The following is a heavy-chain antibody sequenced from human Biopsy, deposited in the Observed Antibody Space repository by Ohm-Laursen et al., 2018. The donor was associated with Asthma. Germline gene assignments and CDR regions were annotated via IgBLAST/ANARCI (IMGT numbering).Heavy chain of an antibody. CDR1: SGSISRGGYD. D-gene: IGHD3-9*01. J-gene: IGHJ6*02. V-gene: IGHV4-31*03. CDR3: ARVPHYDILTGFTLRYYYGMDV. CDR2: IYYSEST. Sequence: TLSLTCTVSSGSISRGGYDWSGIRQHRGKGQDWIGYIYYSESTYYSPSLKSRVTISVDTSKNQFSLKLSSVTAADTAVYYCARVPHYDILTGFTLRYYYGMDVWGQGTTVTVSS.